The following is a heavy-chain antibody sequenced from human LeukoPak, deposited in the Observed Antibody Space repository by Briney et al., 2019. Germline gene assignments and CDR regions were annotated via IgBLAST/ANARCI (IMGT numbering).Heavy chain of an antibody. Sequence: ASVKVSCKASGYTFTSYDINWVRQATGQGLEWMGWMNPNSGNTGYAQKFQGRVTMTRNTSISTAYMELSSLRSDDTAVYYCARDSVDYYYYGMDVWGQGTTVTVSS. J-gene: IGHJ6*02. CDR2: MNPNSGNT. CDR1: GYTFTSYD. D-gene: IGHD2-2*01. V-gene: IGHV1-8*01. CDR3: ARDSVDYYYYGMDV.